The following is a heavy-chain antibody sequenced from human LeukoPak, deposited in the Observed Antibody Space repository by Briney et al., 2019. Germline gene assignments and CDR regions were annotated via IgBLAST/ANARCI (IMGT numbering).Heavy chain of an antibody. CDR1: GGSISSYY. CDR2: IYYSGGT. CDR3: ARLRLRYFDHVYYFDY. Sequence: SETLSLTCTVSGGSISSYYWSWIRQPPGKGLEWIGYIYYSGGTNYNPSLKSRVTISVDTSKNQFSLKLSSVTAADTAAYYCARLRLRYFDHVYYFDYWGQGTLVTVSS. D-gene: IGHD3-9*01. V-gene: IGHV4-59*08. J-gene: IGHJ4*02.